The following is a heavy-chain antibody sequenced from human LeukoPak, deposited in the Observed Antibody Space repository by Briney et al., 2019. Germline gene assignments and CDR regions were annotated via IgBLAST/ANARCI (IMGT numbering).Heavy chain of an antibody. Sequence: ASVKVSCKASGYTFTSYDINWVRQATGQGLEWMGWMNPNSGNTGYAQKFQGRATMTRNTSISTAYMELSSLRSEDTAVYYCARRYYYYDSSGYYYPDGYNYWGQGTLVTVSS. CDR1: GYTFTSYD. CDR2: MNPNSGNT. CDR3: ARRYYYYDSSGYYYPDGYNY. D-gene: IGHD3-22*01. V-gene: IGHV1-8*01. J-gene: IGHJ4*02.